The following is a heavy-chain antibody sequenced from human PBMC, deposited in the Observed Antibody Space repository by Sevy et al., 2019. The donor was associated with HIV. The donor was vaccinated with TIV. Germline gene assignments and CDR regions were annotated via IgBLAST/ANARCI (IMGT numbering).Heavy chain of an antibody. J-gene: IGHJ6*03. V-gene: IGHV3-23*01. CDR3: AKEGIVGAKTRYYYMDV. Sequence: GGSLRLSCAASGFTFSSYAMSWVRQAPGKGLEWVSAISGSGGSTYYADSVKGRFTISRDNSKNTLYLQMNSLRAEDTAVYYCAKEGIVGAKTRYYYMDVWGKGTTVTVSS. CDR1: GFTFSSYA. CDR2: ISGSGGST. D-gene: IGHD1-26*01.